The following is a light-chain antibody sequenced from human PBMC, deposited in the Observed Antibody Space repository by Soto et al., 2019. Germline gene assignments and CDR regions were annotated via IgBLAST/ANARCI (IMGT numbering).Light chain of an antibody. V-gene: IGKV3-11*01. CDR1: QYINTR. J-gene: IGKJ5*01. Sequence: ILLPTPPVTLSSIPGDRVPLSCRASQYINTRLAWYQHRPGQAPRLLIYQTSLRAAGIPARFSGTGSGTEFTLTISSLQSEDFAVYYCQQRSNWPPITFGQGTRLEIK. CDR3: QQRSNWPPIT. CDR2: QTS.